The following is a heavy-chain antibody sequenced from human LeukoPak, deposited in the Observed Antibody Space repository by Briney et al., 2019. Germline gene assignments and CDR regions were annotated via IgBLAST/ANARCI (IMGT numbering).Heavy chain of an antibody. V-gene: IGHV4-59*01. Sequence: SETLSLTCTVSGGSISSYYWSWIRQPPGKGLEWIGYIYDSVTTKYNPSLRSRVTISVDTSKNQFSLNLSSVTAADTAVYYCAGRLYDGFDIWGQGTMVTVSS. D-gene: IGHD2-8*01. J-gene: IGHJ3*02. CDR1: GGSISSYY. CDR2: IYDSVTT. CDR3: AGRLYDGFDI.